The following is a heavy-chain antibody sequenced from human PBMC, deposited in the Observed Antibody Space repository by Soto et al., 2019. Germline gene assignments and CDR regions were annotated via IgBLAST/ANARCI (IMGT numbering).Heavy chain of an antibody. CDR3: ARGVYGSGNYYTGPSAFDI. CDR2: TIPVFNTA. D-gene: IGHD3-10*01. CDR1: GGTLSDYG. J-gene: IGHJ3*02. Sequence: QVQLEQSGAEVKKPGSSVKVSCKASGGTLSDYGVAWLRQAPGQGLEWMGGTIPVFNTAKYAQKVQGRVTVTADKFTNIVYMELSSLRSEDTAFYFCARGVYGSGNYYTGPSAFDIWGQGTMVIVSS. V-gene: IGHV1-69*06.